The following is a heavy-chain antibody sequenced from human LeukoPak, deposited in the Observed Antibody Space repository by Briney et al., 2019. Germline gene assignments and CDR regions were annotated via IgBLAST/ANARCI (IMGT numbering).Heavy chain of an antibody. D-gene: IGHD1-7*01. J-gene: IGHJ4*02. CDR2: IYDSGST. Sequence: RPSETLSLTCTVSGASIRSGDYYWSWIRQPPGKGLEWIGYIYDSGSTYYNPSLKSRITISVDTSENRFSLKLSSVTATDTAVYYCARRSSITATTLFDYWGQGTLVTVSS. V-gene: IGHV4-30-4*01. CDR3: ARRSSITATTLFDY. CDR1: GASIRSGDYY.